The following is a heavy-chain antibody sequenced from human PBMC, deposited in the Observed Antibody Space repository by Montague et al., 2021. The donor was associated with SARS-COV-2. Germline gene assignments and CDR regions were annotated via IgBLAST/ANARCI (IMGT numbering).Heavy chain of an antibody. D-gene: IGHD3-16*02. CDR1: GFTISNYD. V-gene: IGHV3-48*03. Sequence: LRLSCAASGFTISNYDMNWVRQAPGKGPEWISYISTSAYTTSYAGSVKGRFTISRDNGKNSLYLQMNSLRVEDTAVYYCTRDYRSIVGDGLDIWGQGTKVTVSS. J-gene: IGHJ3*02. CDR2: ISTSAYTT. CDR3: TRDYRSIVGDGLDI.